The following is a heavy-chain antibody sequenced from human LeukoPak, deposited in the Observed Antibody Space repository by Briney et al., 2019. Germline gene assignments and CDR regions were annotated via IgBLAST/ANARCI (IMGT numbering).Heavy chain of an antibody. Sequence: PGGALRLSCAASGFTFSSYAMSWVRQAPGKGLEWVSAISGSGGSTYYADTVKGRFTISRDNSKNTLYLQMNSLRAEDTAVYYCAKDGTGYSSGWSSHFDYWGQGTLVTVSS. D-gene: IGHD6-19*01. V-gene: IGHV3-23*01. J-gene: IGHJ4*02. CDR1: GFTFSSYA. CDR3: AKDGTGYSSGWSSHFDY. CDR2: ISGSGGST.